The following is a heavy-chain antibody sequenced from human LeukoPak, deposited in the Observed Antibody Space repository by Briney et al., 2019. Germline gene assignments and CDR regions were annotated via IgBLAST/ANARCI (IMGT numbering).Heavy chain of an antibody. CDR1: GYTFTSHG. D-gene: IGHD3-22*01. V-gene: IGHV1-18*01. J-gene: IGHJ3*02. CDR2: ISAYNGNT. CDR3: ARDRKYYYESAGSAFDI. Sequence: ASVKVSCKASGYTFTSHGISWVRQAPGQGLEWMGWISAYNGNTNYAQKFQGRVTMTTDTSSNTAYMELNSLGSDDTAVYYCARDRKYYYESAGSAFDIWGQGTMISVSS.